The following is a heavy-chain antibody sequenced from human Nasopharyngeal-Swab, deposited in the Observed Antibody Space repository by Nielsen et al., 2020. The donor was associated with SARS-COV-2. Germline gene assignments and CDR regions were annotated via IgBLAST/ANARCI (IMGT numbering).Heavy chain of an antibody. CDR2: ISSSSSYI. Sequence: GESLKISCAASGFTFSSYPMSWVRQSPGKGLEWVSSISSSSSYIDYADSLKGRFTVSRDNAKNSLYLQMNSLRAEDTAVYYCAKDQFLRYYHSSVRHDAFDVWGQGTTVTVSS. V-gene: IGHV3-21*01. CDR1: GFTFSSYP. CDR3: AKDQFLRYYHSSVRHDAFDV. J-gene: IGHJ3*01. D-gene: IGHD3-22*01.